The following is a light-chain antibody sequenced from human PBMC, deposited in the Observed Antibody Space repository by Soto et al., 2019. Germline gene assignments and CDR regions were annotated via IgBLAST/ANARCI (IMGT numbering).Light chain of an antibody. Sequence: AIQMTQSPSSLSASVGDRVTITCRASQGIRNDLNWYQQKPGKAPKLLIYAASSLQSGVPSKFSGSGSGTDFNVSICSLQTEDFATYYCLQDYNYPRTFGQGTKVEIK. CDR1: QGIRND. V-gene: IGKV1-6*01. CDR3: LQDYNYPRT. J-gene: IGKJ1*01. CDR2: AAS.